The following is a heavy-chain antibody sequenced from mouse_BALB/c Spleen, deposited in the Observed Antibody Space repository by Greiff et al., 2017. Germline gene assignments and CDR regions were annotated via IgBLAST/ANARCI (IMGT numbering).Heavy chain of an antibody. V-gene: IGHV5-9-4*01. CDR3: ARDKTARATDYAMDY. D-gene: IGHD3-1*01. Sequence: EVNLVESGGGLVKPGGSLKLSCAASGFTFSSYAMSWVRQSPEKRLEWVAEISSGGSYTYYPDTVTGRFTISRDNAKNTLYLEMSSLRSEDTAMYYCARDKTARATDYAMDYWGQGTSVTVSS. CDR2: ISSGGSYT. CDR1: GFTFSSYA. J-gene: IGHJ4*01.